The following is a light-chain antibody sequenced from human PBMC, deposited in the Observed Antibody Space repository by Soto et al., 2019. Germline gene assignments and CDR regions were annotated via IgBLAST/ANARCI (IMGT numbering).Light chain of an antibody. J-gene: IGKJ4*01. CDR1: QSISGY. V-gene: IGKV1-5*01. Sequence: DIQMTQSPSTLSASVGDRVTITCRDSQSISGYLAWYQQKAGRAPNLMIYDASTLESGVPSRFSGSGSGTEFTLTIGSLHPDDFATYYCQQYLSYPLSFGGGTKVEIK. CDR3: QQYLSYPLS. CDR2: DAS.